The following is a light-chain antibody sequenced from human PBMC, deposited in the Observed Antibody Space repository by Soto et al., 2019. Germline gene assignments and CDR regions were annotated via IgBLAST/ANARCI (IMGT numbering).Light chain of an antibody. CDR3: QQLNSHPRT. Sequence: DIQLTQSPIFLSASVGDRVTISCRASQAIFHYLAWYQQKPGKAPNLLIFGASTLQSGVPSRFSGSGSGTECTLTISSLQPEDFATYYCQQLNSHPRTFGQGTKLEIK. V-gene: IGKV1-9*01. CDR2: GAS. CDR1: QAIFHY. J-gene: IGKJ2*01.